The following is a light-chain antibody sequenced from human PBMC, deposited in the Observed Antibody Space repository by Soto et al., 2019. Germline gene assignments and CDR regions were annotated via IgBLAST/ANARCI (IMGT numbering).Light chain of an antibody. CDR1: QSVGGSY. CDR2: VAS. Sequence: EIVLTQPPGTLSLSPGERDPLSCRASQSVGGSYLAWFQQKPGQAPRLLIYVASTRATGVPDRFSGSWSATDFSLTINRLEPEDFAVYYCQHYGSSPWTVGQGTEVEIK. V-gene: IGKV3-20*01. J-gene: IGKJ1*01. CDR3: QHYGSSPWT.